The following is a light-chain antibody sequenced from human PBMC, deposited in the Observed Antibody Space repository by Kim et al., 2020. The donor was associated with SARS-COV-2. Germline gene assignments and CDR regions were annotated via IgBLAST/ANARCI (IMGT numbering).Light chain of an antibody. CDR3: QQFNNWPYT. CDR1: QSVSTK. V-gene: IGKV3-15*01. J-gene: IGKJ2*01. Sequence: EIVMTQSPATLSVSPGERATLSCRASQSVSTKLAWYQQKPGQAPRLFVYGASTRATGIPVRFSGSGSGTEFTLTINSLQSEDFAVYYCQQFNNWPYTFGQGTKVEIK. CDR2: GAS.